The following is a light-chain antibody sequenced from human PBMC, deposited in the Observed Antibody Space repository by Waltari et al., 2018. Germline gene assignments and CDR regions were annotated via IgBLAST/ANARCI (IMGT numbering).Light chain of an antibody. CDR3: SAWDGNLREYV. CDR2: RNN. J-gene: IGLJ1*01. V-gene: IGLV10-54*04. CDR1: SNNGGKQG. Sequence: QAGLTQPPSVSKGLRQTATPTCTGHSNNGGKQGPARLQQHQVQPPRLLSYRNNHRPSGISERFSASRSGNTASLTIAGLQPEDEADYYCSAWDGNLREYVFGTGTKVTVL.